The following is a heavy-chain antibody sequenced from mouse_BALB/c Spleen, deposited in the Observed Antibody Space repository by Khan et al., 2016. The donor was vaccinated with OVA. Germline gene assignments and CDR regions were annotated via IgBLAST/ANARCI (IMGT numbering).Heavy chain of an antibody. CDR3: GIIYHGLAWFTD. J-gene: IGHJ3*01. D-gene: IGHD1-2*01. Sequence: QVQLKESGPGLVAPSQSLSITCTVSGLSLINYGVSWIRQPPGKGLEWLGVIWGDGTTNYHSTIKPRLSINKDNSKSQVFLLLTSLQTDDTATYFCGIIYHGLAWFTDWGQGTLVTVSA. CDR1: GLSLINYG. CDR2: IWGDGTT. V-gene: IGHV2-3*01.